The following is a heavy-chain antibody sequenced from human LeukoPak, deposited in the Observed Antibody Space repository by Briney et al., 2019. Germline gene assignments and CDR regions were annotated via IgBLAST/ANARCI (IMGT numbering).Heavy chain of an antibody. CDR2: ISYSGST. J-gene: IGHJ4*02. D-gene: IGHD5-24*01. CDR3: ARGFSATIDIGY. V-gene: IGHV4-31*03. Sequence: PSETLSLTCTVSGGSISSGGYYWHWIRQHPGTGLEWIGYISYSGSTSYNPSLQSRLTISVDTSKNQFSLRLSSVTAADTAVYYCARGFSATIDIGYWGQGTLVTVSS. CDR1: GGSISSGGYY.